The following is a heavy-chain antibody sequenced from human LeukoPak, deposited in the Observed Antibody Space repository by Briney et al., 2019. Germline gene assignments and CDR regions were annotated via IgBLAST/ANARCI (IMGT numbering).Heavy chain of an antibody. J-gene: IGHJ4*02. CDR2: IWYDGSQT. CDR3: ARWGTSASIDY. V-gene: IGHV3-33*01. D-gene: IGHD3-16*01. Sequence: GGSLRLSCVASGFTFSSYGMHWVRQAPGKGLEWVAVIWYDGSQTYYADSVKGRFTISRDNSKNTVYLQMNSLRAEDTAVYYCARWGTSASIDYWGQGTLVTVSS. CDR1: GFTFSSYG.